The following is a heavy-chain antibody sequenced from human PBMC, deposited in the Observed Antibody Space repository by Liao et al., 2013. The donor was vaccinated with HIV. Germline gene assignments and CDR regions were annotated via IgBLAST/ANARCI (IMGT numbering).Heavy chain of an antibody. V-gene: IGHV4-59*10. CDR1: GGSFSGYY. J-gene: IGHJ6*03. CDR3: AREETSSYYDFWSGYYYYYYMDV. D-gene: IGHD3-3*01. Sequence: QVQLQQWGAGLLKPSETLSLTCAVYGGSFSGYYWSWIRQPAGKGLEWIGRIYSSGSANYNPSLKSRVTMSVDTSKNQFSLKLSSVTAADTAVYYCAREETSSYYDFWSGYYYYYYMDVWGKGTTVTVSS. CDR2: IYSSGSA.